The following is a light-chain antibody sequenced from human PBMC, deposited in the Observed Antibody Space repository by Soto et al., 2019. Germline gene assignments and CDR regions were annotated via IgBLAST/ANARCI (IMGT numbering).Light chain of an antibody. CDR3: QHSYSYPPWT. J-gene: IGKJ1*01. Sequence: DIQMTQSPSSLSASVGDRVTISCRASQSISTYLNWYQQKPGTAPKLLIYRASSVKSGVPPRFSGSGSGRDFTLTISSLRPEDIATYFCQHSYSYPPWTFGQGTKVDIX. CDR1: QSISTY. V-gene: IGKV1-39*01. CDR2: RAS.